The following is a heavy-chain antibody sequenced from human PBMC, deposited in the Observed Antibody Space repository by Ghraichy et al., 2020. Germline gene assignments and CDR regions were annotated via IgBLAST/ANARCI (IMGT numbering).Heavy chain of an antibody. CDR1: GGSISSSSYY. CDR2: IYYSGST. D-gene: IGHD6-19*01. Sequence: SQTLSLTCTVSGGSISSSSYYWGWIRQPPGKGLEWIGSIYYSGSTYYNPSLKSRVTISVDTSKNQFSLKLSSVTAADTAVYYCARHPIAVEGGKDYWGQGTLVTVSS. J-gene: IGHJ4*02. CDR3: ARHPIAVEGGKDY. V-gene: IGHV4-39*01.